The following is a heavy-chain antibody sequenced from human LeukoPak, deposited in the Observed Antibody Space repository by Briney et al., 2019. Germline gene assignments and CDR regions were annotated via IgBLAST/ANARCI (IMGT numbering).Heavy chain of an antibody. CDR2: IYYSGST. V-gene: IGHV4-30-4*08. Sequence: SETLSLTCTVSGGSISSGDYYWSWIRQPPGKGLEWIGYIYYSGSTYYNPSLKSRVTISVATSKNQFALKLSSVTAADTAVYYCARVYWNYAFDIWGQAPMVTVSS. J-gene: IGHJ3*02. CDR3: ARVYWNYAFDI. CDR1: GGSISSGDYY. D-gene: IGHD1-7*01.